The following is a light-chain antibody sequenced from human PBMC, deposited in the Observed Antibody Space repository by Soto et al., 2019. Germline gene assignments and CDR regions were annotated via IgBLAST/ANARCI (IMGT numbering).Light chain of an antibody. CDR1: QSISNH. CDR3: HQCHTAPYP. V-gene: IGKV1-39*01. J-gene: IGKJ2*01. CDR2: AAS. Sequence: DIQMTQSPSSLSASVGDRVTFICRASQSISNHLNWFQQKPGKAPNLLISAASTLQRGVPSRFSGSGSGTDFTLTISSLQPEDFATYSCHQCHTAPYPFGQGTKLEF.